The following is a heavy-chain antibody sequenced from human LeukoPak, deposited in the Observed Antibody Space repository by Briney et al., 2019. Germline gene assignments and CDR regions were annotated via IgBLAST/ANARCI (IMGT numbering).Heavy chain of an antibody. CDR3: ARGGTYSNQFYFDY. CDR2: SNSDASST. J-gene: IGHJ4*02. D-gene: IGHD1-26*01. CDR1: GFTFSNYA. Sequence: GGSLRLSCATSGFTFSNYAVSWVRQAPGKGLVWVSRSNSDASSTAYADSVQGRFTISRDNAKNMLYLQMNSLRAEDTAVYYCARGGTYSNQFYFDYWGRGTLVPVSS. V-gene: IGHV3-74*01.